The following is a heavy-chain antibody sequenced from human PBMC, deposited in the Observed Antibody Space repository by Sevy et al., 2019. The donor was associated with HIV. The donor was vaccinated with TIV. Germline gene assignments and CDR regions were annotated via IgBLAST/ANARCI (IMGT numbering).Heavy chain of an antibody. CDR2: VYYSGAT. CDR1: GVSLSSYY. CDR3: AKGGGGIAVGV. J-gene: IGHJ4*02. D-gene: IGHD6-19*01. Sequence: KQSQTLSLTCTVSGVSLSSYYWSWIRQPPGKELEYIGYVYYSGATNYNPSLRSRVTISVDTSKNQVSLKLSSVTAADTAVYYCAKGGGGIAVGVWGQGTLVTVSS. V-gene: IGHV4-59*13.